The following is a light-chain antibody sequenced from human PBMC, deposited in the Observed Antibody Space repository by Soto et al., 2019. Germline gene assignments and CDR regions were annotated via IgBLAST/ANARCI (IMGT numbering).Light chain of an antibody. Sequence: VVMTQSRLSLPFTLGQPASISCRSNQSLVHSDGIAYFSWFQQRPGRSPRRLIYKVSNRDSGVPARFSGSGSGTDFALKISRVEAEDVGVYYCMQGTHWPITFGQGTRLEIK. CDR1: QSLVHSDGIAY. V-gene: IGKV2-30*02. J-gene: IGKJ5*01. CDR2: KVS. CDR3: MQGTHWPIT.